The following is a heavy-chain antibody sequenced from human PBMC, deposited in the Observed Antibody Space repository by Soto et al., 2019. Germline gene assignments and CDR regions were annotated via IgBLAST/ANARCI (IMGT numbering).Heavy chain of an antibody. Sequence: PGESLKISCKGSGYSFTSYWIGWVRQMPGKGLEWMGIIYPGDSDTRYSPSFQGQVTISADKSISTAYLQWSSLKASDTAMYYCATTGPAGTSPHTDAFDIWGQGTMVTVSS. D-gene: IGHD6-13*01. V-gene: IGHV5-51*01. CDR1: GYSFTSYW. CDR2: IYPGDSDT. J-gene: IGHJ3*02. CDR3: ATTGPAGTSPHTDAFDI.